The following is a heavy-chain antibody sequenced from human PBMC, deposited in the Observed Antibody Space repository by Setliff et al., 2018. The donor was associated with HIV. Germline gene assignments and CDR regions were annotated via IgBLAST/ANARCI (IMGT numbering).Heavy chain of an antibody. Sequence: LRLSCAASGFIFSDYAIHWVRQAPAKGLEWVAVIGYDGSKEYYADSVKGRFTVSRDNSKNTLYLQMNSLRGEDTAVYYCARDPRFDAFDIWGQGTMVTVS. CDR2: IGYDGSKE. J-gene: IGHJ3*02. CDR1: GFIFSDYA. V-gene: IGHV3-30-3*01. CDR3: ARDPRFDAFDI.